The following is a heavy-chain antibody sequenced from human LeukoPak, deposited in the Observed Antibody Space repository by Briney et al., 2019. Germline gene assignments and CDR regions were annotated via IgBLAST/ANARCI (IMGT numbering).Heavy chain of an antibody. V-gene: IGHV3-7*01. CDR1: GFTFSSYW. CDR3: ARNRFWGGDCFFDF. CDR2: IKQDGSEK. Sequence: PGGSLRLSCAASGFTFSSYWMSWVRQAPGKGLEWVANIKQDGSEKYYVDSVKGRFTISRDNAKNSLYLQMNSLRAEDTAVYYCARNRFWGGDCFFDFWGQGTRVTVSS. D-gene: IGHD2-21*02. J-gene: IGHJ4*02.